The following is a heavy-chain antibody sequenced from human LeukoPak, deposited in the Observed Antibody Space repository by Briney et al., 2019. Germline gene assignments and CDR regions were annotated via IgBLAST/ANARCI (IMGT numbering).Heavy chain of an antibody. CDR3: ARASSTSVAAANDY. D-gene: IGHD6-13*01. Sequence: SETLSLTCTVSGGSISSGGYYWSWIRQHPGKGLEWIGYIYYSGSTYYNPSLKSRVTISVDTSKNQFSLKLSSVTAADTAVYYCARASSTSVAAANDYWGQGTLVTVSS. CDR1: GGSISSGGYY. CDR2: IYYSGST. J-gene: IGHJ4*02. V-gene: IGHV4-31*03.